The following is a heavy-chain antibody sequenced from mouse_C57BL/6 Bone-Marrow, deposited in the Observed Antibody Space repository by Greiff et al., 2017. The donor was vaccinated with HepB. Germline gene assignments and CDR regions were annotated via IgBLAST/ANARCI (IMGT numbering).Heavy chain of an antibody. CDR1: GYSITSGYY. J-gene: IGHJ1*03. CDR2: ISYDGSN. D-gene: IGHD1-1*01. CDR3: ARDLYGSSYWYFDV. V-gene: IGHV3-6*01. Sequence: LVESGPGLVKPSQSLSLTCSVTGYSITSGYYWNWIRQFPGNKLEWMGYISYDGSNNYNPSLKNRISITRDTSKNQFFLKLNSVTTEDTATYYCARDLYGSSYWYFDVWGTGTTVTVSS.